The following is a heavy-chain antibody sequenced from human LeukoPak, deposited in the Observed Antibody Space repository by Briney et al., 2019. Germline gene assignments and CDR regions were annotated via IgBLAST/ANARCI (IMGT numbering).Heavy chain of an antibody. CDR3: STGLGHAFDI. J-gene: IGHJ3*02. V-gene: IGHV3-74*01. D-gene: IGHD3-16*01. CDR2: INSDGSST. Sequence: GGSLRLSCAASGFTFSSYWMHWVRQVPGKGLVWVSRINSDGSSTSYADSVKGRFTISRDNAKNTLYVQMNSLRAEDTAVYYCSTGLGHAFDIWGRGTMVTVSS. CDR1: GFTFSSYW.